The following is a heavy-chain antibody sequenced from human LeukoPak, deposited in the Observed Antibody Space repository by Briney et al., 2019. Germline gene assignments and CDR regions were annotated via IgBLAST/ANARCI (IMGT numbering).Heavy chain of an antibody. CDR2: IYPADSDT. CDR1: GYSFTDYW. CDR3: ARQSRDGSKTRGYYFDY. V-gene: IGHV5-51*01. D-gene: IGHD3-10*01. Sequence: GESLKISCQVSGYSFTDYWIGWVRQMPRKGLESMGIIYPADSDTTYSPSFQGQGTISSAKSISTVYLQWSSLKASATAMYYCARQSRDGSKTRGYYFDYWGQGTLVTVSS. J-gene: IGHJ4*02.